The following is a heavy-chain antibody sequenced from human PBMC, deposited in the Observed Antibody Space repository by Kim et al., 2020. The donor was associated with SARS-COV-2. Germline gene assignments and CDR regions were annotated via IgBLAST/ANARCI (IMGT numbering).Heavy chain of an antibody. Sequence: SVKVSCKASGGTFSSYAISWVRQAPGQGLEWMGGIIPIFGTANYAQKFQGRVTITADESTSTAYMELSSLRSEDTAVYYCARDLPPTSYCSSTSCFYYYGMDVWGQGTTVTLSS. J-gene: IGHJ6*02. CDR2: IIPIFGTA. V-gene: IGHV1-69*13. CDR1: GGTFSSYA. D-gene: IGHD2-2*01. CDR3: ARDLPPTSYCSSTSCFYYYGMDV.